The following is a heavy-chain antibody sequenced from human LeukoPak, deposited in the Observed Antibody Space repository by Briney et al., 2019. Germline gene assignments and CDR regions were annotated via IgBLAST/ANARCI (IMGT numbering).Heavy chain of an antibody. J-gene: IGHJ2*01. Sequence: PGGSLRLSCGASGFTFDDYWMSWVRQAPGQGLEWVANINQDGSEKYYLDSAKGRFTISRENAKNSLYLQMNGLRAGDTAVYYCARAAYSSTWYSRYFDLWGRGTLVTVSS. V-gene: IGHV3-7*01. CDR1: GFTFDDYW. D-gene: IGHD6-13*01. CDR3: ARAAYSSTWYSRYFDL. CDR2: INQDGSEK.